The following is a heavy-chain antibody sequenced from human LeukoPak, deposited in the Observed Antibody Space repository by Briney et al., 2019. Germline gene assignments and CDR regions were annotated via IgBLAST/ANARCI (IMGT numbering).Heavy chain of an antibody. V-gene: IGHV3-21*01. D-gene: IGHD1-26*01. Sequence: PGGSLRLSCAASGFTFSSYSMNWVRQAPGKGLEWVSSISSSSSYIYYADSVKGRFTISRDNAKNSLYLQMNSLRAEDTAVYYRASHFPTVGATRVDAFDIWGQGTMVTVSS. CDR1: GFTFSSYS. J-gene: IGHJ3*02. CDR2: ISSSSSYI. CDR3: ASHFPTVGATRVDAFDI.